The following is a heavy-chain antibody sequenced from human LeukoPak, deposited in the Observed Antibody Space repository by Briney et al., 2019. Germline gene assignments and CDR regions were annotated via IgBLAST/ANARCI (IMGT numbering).Heavy chain of an antibody. J-gene: IGHJ4*02. CDR3: ARDQGAGSDY. Sequence: ETLSLTCTVSGGSISSSSYYWGWIRQPPGKGLEWVANINQNGSEKYYVDSVKGRFTISRDNAKNSLYMQMSSLRAEDAAVYYCARDQGAGSDYWGQGALVTVSS. V-gene: IGHV3-7*01. CDR1: GGSISSSSYY. CDR2: INQNGSEK. D-gene: IGHD6-19*01.